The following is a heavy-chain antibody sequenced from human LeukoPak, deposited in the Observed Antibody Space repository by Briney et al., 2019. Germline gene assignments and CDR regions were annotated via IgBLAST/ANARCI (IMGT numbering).Heavy chain of an antibody. CDR3: ARGISIAVASNGFDP. CDR1: GGSFSGYY. D-gene: IGHD6-19*01. Sequence: SETLSLTCAVYGGSFSGYYWSSIRQPPGKGLEWIGEINHSGSTNYNPSLKGRVTISVDTSKNQFSLKLSSLTAADTAVYYCARGISIAVASNGFDPWGQGTLVTVSS. CDR2: INHSGST. V-gene: IGHV4-34*01. J-gene: IGHJ5*02.